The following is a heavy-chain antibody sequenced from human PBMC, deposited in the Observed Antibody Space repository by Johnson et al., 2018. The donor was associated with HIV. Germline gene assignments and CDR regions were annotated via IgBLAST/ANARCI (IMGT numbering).Heavy chain of an antibody. D-gene: IGHD2-21*01. CDR1: GFTFSSYG. V-gene: IGHV3-33*01. Sequence: MQLVESGGGVVQPGRSLRLSCAASGFTFSSYGMHWVRQAPGKGLEWVAVIWYDGSNKYYADSVKGRFTISRDNAKNSLYLQMNSLRAEDTAVYYCARYSGAFDIWGQGTMVTVSS. CDR3: ARYSGAFDI. CDR2: IWYDGSNK. J-gene: IGHJ3*02.